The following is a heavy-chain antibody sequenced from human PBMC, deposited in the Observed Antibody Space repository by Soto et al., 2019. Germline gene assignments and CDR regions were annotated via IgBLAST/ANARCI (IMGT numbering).Heavy chain of an antibody. CDR2: IKDGGRT. J-gene: IGHJ1*01. V-gene: IGHV4-34*01. D-gene: IGHD5-12*01. CDR3: ARGQEGVVATH. CDR1: GGSLSGYY. Sequence: QVQLQQWGAGLLKPSETLSLNCAVNGGSLSGYYWSWIRQPPGKGLEWIGEIKDGGRTNYSPSLKTXXTXSXXTSNHQLSLRLYAVTAADTGVYYCARGQEGVVATHWAQGTLVTVSS.